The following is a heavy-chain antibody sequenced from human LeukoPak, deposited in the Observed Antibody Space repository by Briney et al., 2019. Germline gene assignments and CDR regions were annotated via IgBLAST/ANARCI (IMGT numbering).Heavy chain of an antibody. CDR3: ARCGGYDYLDDY. Sequence: SETLSLTCAVYGGSFSGYYWTWIRRPPGKGLEWIGEINHSGSTKDNPSLRSRVTISVDTSKNQFSLRLSSVTAADTAVYYCARCGGYDYLDDYWGQGTLVTVSS. CDR1: GGSFSGYY. D-gene: IGHD5-12*01. V-gene: IGHV4-34*01. CDR2: INHSGST. J-gene: IGHJ4*02.